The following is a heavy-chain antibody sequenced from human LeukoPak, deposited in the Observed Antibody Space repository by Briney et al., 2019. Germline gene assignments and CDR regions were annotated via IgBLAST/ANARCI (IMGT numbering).Heavy chain of an antibody. CDR3: ARSPGGPAAMSFDY. J-gene: IGHJ4*02. Sequence: GGSLRLSCSASGFTLDDYGMSWVRRAPGKGLEWVSGINWNGGSTGYADSVKGRFNISRGNAKHSLYLQMNSLRAEDTALYYCARSPGGPAAMSFDYWGQGTLVTVSS. CDR2: INWNGGST. V-gene: IGHV3-20*04. D-gene: IGHD2-2*01. CDR1: GFTLDDYG.